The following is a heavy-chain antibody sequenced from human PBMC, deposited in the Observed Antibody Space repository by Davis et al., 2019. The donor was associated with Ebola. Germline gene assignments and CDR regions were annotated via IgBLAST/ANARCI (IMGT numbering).Heavy chain of an antibody. CDR2: INHSGST. CDR1: GGSFSGYY. CDR3: ARGGGVVVVPAAFDY. V-gene: IGHV4-34*01. D-gene: IGHD2-2*01. Sequence: PSETLSLTCAVYGGSFSGYYWSWIRQPPGKGLEWIGEINHSGSTNYNPSLKSRVTISVDTSKNQFSLKLSSVTAADTAVYYCARGGGVVVVPAAFDYWGQGTLVTVSS. J-gene: IGHJ4*02.